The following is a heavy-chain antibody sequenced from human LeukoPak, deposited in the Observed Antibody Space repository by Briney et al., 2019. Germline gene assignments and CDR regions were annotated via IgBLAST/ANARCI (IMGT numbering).Heavy chain of an antibody. CDR3: AREMYSSGLTHY. J-gene: IGHJ4*02. CDR1: GYTFTSYG. V-gene: IGHV1-18*01. CDR2: ISAYNGNT. Sequence: ASVKVSCKASGYTFTSYGITWVRQAPGQGLEWMGWISAYNGNTNYAQNLQGRVTMTTDTSTSTAYMELRSLRSDDTAVYYCAREMYSSGLTHYWGQGTLVTVSS. D-gene: IGHD6-19*01.